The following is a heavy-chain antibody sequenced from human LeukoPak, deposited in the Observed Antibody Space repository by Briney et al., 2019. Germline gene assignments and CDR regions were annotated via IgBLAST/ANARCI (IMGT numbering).Heavy chain of an antibody. Sequence: SETLSLTCAVYGGSFSGYYWSWIRQSPGKGLEWIGEINHSGSTNDNPSLKSRVTISVDTSKNQFSLKLRSVTAADTAVYYCARGDEYHYYYYYMDVWGKGTTVTVSS. CDR3: ARGDEYHYYYYYMDV. D-gene: IGHD2-2*02. J-gene: IGHJ6*03. CDR2: INHSGST. CDR1: GGSFSGYY. V-gene: IGHV4-34*01.